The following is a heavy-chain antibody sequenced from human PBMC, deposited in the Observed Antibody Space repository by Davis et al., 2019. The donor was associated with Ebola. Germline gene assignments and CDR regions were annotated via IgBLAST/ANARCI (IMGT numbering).Heavy chain of an antibody. D-gene: IGHD3-10*01. CDR1: GFAFTGYW. J-gene: IGHJ4*02. Sequence: GESLKISCAASGFAFTGYWMGRVRQAPGTGVEWVANINQYGNERDYVESVKGRLTISRDSAKNSLFLQMNNLRAEDTAVYYCARDGGDSGIRFDSWGQGTLVTVSS. CDR2: INQYGNER. CDR3: ARDGGDSGIRFDS. V-gene: IGHV3-7*01.